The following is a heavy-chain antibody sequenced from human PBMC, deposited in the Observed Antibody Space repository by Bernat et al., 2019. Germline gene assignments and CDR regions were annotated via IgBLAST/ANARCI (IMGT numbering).Heavy chain of an antibody. CDR3: ARGRTTMVRGVTYAYYYGMDV. V-gene: IGHV3-33*08. CDR2: IWYDGSNK. D-gene: IGHD3-10*01. CDR1: GFTFSSYA. Sequence: QVQLVESGGGVVQPGRSLRLSCAASGFTFSSYAMHWVRQAPGKGLEWVAVIWYDGSNKYYADSVKGRFTISRDNSKKPLYLQMNSLRAEDTAVYDCARGRTTMVRGVTYAYYYGMDVWGQGTTVTV. J-gene: IGHJ6*02.